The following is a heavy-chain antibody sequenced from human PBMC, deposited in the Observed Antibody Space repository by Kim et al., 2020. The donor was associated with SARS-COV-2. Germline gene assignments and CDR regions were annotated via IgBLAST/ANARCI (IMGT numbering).Heavy chain of an antibody. V-gene: IGHV4-59*01. D-gene: IGHD6-13*01. Sequence: NSNPSLKRRVTRSVETTKNQFSLKLSSVTAADTAVYYCARDSSSWSGWFEPWGQGTLVTVSS. CDR3: ARDSSSWSGWFEP. J-gene: IGHJ5*02.